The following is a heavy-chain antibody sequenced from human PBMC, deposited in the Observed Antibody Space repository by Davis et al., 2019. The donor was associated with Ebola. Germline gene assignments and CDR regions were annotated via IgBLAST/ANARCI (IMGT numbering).Heavy chain of an antibody. CDR1: GGTFSSYA. CDR3: ARGFTTDYYYYGMDV. J-gene: IGHJ6*02. CDR2: IIPIFGTA. Sequence: AASVKVSCKASGGTFSSYAISWVRQAPGQGLEWMGGIIPIFGTANYAQKFQGRVTITADESTSTAYMELSSLRSEDTAVYYCARGFTTDYYYYGMDVWGQGTTVTVSS. V-gene: IGHV1-69*13. D-gene: IGHD1-26*01.